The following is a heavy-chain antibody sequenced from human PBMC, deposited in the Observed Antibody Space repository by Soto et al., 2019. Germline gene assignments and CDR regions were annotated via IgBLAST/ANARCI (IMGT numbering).Heavy chain of an antibody. J-gene: IGHJ6*03. CDR2: MNPNSGNT. CDR1: GYTFTRYD. D-gene: IGHD3-3*01. V-gene: IGHV1-8*01. CDR3: ARKFFGVVPPWEYYYYMDV. Sequence: ASVKVSCKASGYTFTRYDINWVRQATGQGLEWMGWMNPNSGNTGYAQKFQGRVTMTRNTSISTAYMELSSLRSEDTAVYYCARKFFGVVPPWEYYYYMDVWGKGTTVTVSS.